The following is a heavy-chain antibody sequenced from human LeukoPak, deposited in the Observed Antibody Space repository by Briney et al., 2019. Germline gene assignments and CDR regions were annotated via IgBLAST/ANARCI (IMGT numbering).Heavy chain of an antibody. Sequence: SETLSLTCTVSGGSISSYYWSWIRQPPGKGLEWIGYIYYSGSTNYNPSLKSRVTMSIDTSNNQFSLRLRFETAADTAVYYCARDSGTTGEVKFDPWGQGTLVTVSS. D-gene: IGHD3-10*01. J-gene: IGHJ5*02. CDR3: ARDSGTTGEVKFDP. V-gene: IGHV4-59*12. CDR1: GGSISSYY. CDR2: IYYSGST.